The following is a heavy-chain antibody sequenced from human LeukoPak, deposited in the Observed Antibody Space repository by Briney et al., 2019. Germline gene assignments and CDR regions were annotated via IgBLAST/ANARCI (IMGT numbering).Heavy chain of an antibody. CDR3: ARPCSGGSCYDY. CDR2: INPSGGST. J-gene: IGHJ4*02. CDR1: GYTFTSCY. D-gene: IGHD2-15*01. Sequence: ASVKVSCKASGYTFTSCYMHWVRQAPGQGLEWMGIINPSGGSTSYAQKFQGRVTMTRDMSTSTVYMELSSLRSEDTAVYYCARPCSGGSCYDYWGQGTLVTVSS. V-gene: IGHV1-46*01.